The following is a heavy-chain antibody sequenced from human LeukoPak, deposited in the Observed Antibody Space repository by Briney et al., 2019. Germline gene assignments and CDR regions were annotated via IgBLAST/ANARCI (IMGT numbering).Heavy chain of an antibody. V-gene: IGHV4-38-2*01. D-gene: IGHD3-10*01. Sequence: SETLSLTCAVSGYSISSGYYWGWIRQPPGKGLEWIGSIYHSGSTYYNPSLKSRVTISVDTSKNQFSLKLSSVTAADTAVYYCARIGGSGSYRDYCMDVWGKGTTVTVSS. CDR2: IYHSGST. J-gene: IGHJ6*03. CDR3: ARIGGSGSYRDYCMDV. CDR1: GYSISSGYY.